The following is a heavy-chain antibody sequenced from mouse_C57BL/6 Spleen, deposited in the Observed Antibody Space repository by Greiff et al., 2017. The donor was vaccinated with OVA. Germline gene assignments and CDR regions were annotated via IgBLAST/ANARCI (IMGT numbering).Heavy chain of an antibody. V-gene: IGHV1-42*01. J-gene: IGHJ2*01. CDR2: FNPSTGGP. CDR1: GSSFTGYY. D-gene: IGHD3-2*02. CDR3: GRRGFDY. Sequence: VQLKESGPELVKPGASVKISCKVSGSSFTGYYLNWGKQRLEKSLMWFGEFNPSTGGPPSTQKFKAKATLTVDKSSSTAYMQLKSLTSEDSAVYYCGRRGFDYWGQGTTLTVSS.